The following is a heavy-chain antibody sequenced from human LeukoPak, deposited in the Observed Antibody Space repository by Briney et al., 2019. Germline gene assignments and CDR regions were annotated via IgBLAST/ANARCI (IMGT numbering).Heavy chain of an antibody. Sequence: PSETLSLTCTVSGGSISSSFYWGWIRQPPGKGLEWIGSIYHSGSTSYNPSLKSRVTISVDTSKNQFSLKLSSVTAADTAVYYCAGPSSPFDYWGQGTLVTVSS. CDR3: AGPSSPFDY. D-gene: IGHD3-10*01. CDR1: GGSISSSFY. CDR2: IYHSGST. V-gene: IGHV4-39*01. J-gene: IGHJ4*02.